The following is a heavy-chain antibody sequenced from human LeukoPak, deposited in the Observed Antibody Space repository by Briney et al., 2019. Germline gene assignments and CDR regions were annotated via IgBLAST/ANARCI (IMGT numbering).Heavy chain of an antibody. J-gene: IGHJ6*02. CDR1: GGSISSYY. CDR3: ARDSGYYDSSGPYYYYYGMDV. V-gene: IGHV4-59*01. CDR2: IYYSGST. D-gene: IGHD3-22*01. Sequence: PSETLSLTCTVSGGSISSYYWSWIRQPPGKGLEWIGYIYYSGSTNYNPSLKSRVTISVDTSKNQFSLKLSSVTAADTVVYYCARDSGYYDSSGPYYYYYGMDVWGQGTTVTVSS.